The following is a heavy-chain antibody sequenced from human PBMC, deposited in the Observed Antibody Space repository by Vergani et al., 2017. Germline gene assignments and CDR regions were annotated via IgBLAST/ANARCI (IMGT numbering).Heavy chain of an antibody. Sequence: VQLVESGGGLIHPGGSLRLPCAASGFTVSSYAMHWVRQAPGKGLEWVAIISYDGSNKYYADSVKGRFTISRDNSKKTLYLQMNSLRAEDTAVYYCAKIGYSSSWYEDRDYYMDVWGKGTTVTVSS. CDR1: GFTVSSYA. D-gene: IGHD6-13*01. CDR3: AKIGYSSSWYEDRDYYMDV. J-gene: IGHJ6*03. CDR2: ISYDGSNK. V-gene: IGHV3-30*18.